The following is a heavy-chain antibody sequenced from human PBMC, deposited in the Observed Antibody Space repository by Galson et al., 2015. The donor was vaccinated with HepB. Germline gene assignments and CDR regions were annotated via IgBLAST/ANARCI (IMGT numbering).Heavy chain of an antibody. Sequence: SVKVSCKASGYPFASFYIHWVRQAPGQGLEWMGRIDPSTGDTNYAQKFQGRVTMTRDSSIRTATMELSSLRSDDTAVFYCVLNYLTERGAFDIWGQGTMVTVSA. CDR2: IDPSTGDT. V-gene: IGHV1-2*06. CDR1: GYPFASFY. J-gene: IGHJ3*02. D-gene: IGHD3-9*01. CDR3: VLNYLTERGAFDI.